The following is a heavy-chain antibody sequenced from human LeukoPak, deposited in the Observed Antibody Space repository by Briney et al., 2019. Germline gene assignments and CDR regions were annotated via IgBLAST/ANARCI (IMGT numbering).Heavy chain of an antibody. V-gene: IGHV3-43*02. D-gene: IGHD2-15*01. CDR2: ISGDGDNT. CDR1: GFIFNDYA. J-gene: IGHJ3*02. CDR3: ARLSGWLGAFDT. Sequence: QPGGSLRLSCVKCGFIFNDYAMHWVLQLPGKRMVWVSLISGDGDNTHSADSVKGRFSISRDNSKNALYLQLNSLRTEDTALYYCARLSGWLGAFDTWGQGTLVTVSS.